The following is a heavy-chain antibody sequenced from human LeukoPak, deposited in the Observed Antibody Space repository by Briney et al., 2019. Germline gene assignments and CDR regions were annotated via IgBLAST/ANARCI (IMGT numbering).Heavy chain of an antibody. CDR1: GFTFSSYA. V-gene: IGHV3-23*01. CDR3: ARGYGDEYYFDY. Sequence: GGSLRLSCAASGFTFSSYAMNWVRQAPGKGLEWVSSISETGGSTYYADSVRGRFAISRDNSKNTLYLQMNSLRAEDTAVYYCARGYGDEYYFDYWGQGTLVTVSS. J-gene: IGHJ4*02. CDR2: ISETGGST. D-gene: IGHD4-17*01.